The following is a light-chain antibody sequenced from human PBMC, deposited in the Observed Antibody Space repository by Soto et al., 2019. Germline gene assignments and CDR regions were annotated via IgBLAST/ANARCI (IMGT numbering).Light chain of an antibody. CDR1: QSVGSY. J-gene: IGKJ1*01. Sequence: EIVLTQSPATLSLSPGERATLSCRASQSVGSYLAWYQQKPGQAPRPLIYSASTRATGIPARFSGSGSGTEFTLTISSLQSEDFVVYYCQQYNKWPRTFGQGTKVDIK. CDR2: SAS. V-gene: IGKV3-15*01. CDR3: QQYNKWPRT.